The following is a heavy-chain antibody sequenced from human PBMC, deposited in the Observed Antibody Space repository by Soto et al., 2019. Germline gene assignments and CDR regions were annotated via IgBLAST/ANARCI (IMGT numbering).Heavy chain of an antibody. CDR1: SGSISSGVYY. D-gene: IGHD2-15*01. Sequence: SETLSLTWTVSSGSISSGVYYWIWIRQHPGKVLDWIGYIYYSGSTYYNPSLKSRVTISVDTSKNQFSLKLSSVTAADTAVYYCARDQGCSGGSCYFNELNWFDPWGQGTLVTVSS. CDR2: IYYSGST. V-gene: IGHV4-31*02. J-gene: IGHJ5*02. CDR3: ARDQGCSGGSCYFNELNWFDP.